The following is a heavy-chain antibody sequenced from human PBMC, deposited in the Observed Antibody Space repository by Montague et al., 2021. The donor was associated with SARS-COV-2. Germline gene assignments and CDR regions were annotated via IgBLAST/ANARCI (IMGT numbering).Heavy chain of an antibody. V-gene: IGHV4-4*08. CDR1: GGSISNYS. J-gene: IGHJ6*02. CDR2: IHISGST. D-gene: IGHD4-11*01. CDR3: ARQLRVTTVNSNMYHYAMDV. Sequence: SETLSLTCSVSGGSISNYSWCWIWQSPGTGLELIGYIHISGSTNSNPSLSSQVTISVDTSKNQVSLKLTPVTAADTAAYYCARQLRVTTVNSNMYHYAMDVWGQGTTVTVSS.